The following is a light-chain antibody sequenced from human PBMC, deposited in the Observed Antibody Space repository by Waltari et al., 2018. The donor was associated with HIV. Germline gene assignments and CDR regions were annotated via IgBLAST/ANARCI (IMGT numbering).Light chain of an antibody. CDR3: QQYNNWPGIT. J-gene: IGKJ3*01. CDR2: GAS. CDR1: QSINNN. Sequence: ILMTQSPATLSVSPGERATLSCRASQSINNNLACYQQKPGQAPRLLIYGASTGATGVPARFSGSGSGTEFTLTISSLQSEDFAVYYCQQYNNWPGITFGPGTKVDIK. V-gene: IGKV3-15*01.